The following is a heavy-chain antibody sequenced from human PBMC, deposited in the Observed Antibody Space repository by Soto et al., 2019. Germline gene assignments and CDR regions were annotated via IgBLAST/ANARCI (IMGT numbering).Heavy chain of an antibody. Sequence: SVKVSCKASGGTFSSYTISWVRQAPGQGLEWMGRIIPILGIANYAQKFQGRVTITADKSTSTAYMELSSLRSEDTAVYYCARDDRHYYYDSSGRDVFDIWGQGTMVTVSS. CDR1: GGTFSSYT. J-gene: IGHJ3*02. CDR2: IIPILGIA. D-gene: IGHD3-22*01. CDR3: ARDDRHYYYDSSGRDVFDI. V-gene: IGHV1-69*04.